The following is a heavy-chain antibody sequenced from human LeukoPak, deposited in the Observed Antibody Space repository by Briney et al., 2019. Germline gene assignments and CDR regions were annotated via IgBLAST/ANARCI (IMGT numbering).Heavy chain of an antibody. J-gene: IGHJ5*02. Sequence: PGGSLRLSCAASGFTISNNYXNWVRQAPGKGLEWVSLIYSGGDTYYADSVKGRFTISRDHSKNTLYLQMNSLRVEDTAVYYCARDPPAVRTNTYAWGQGNLVTVSS. D-gene: IGHD1-7*01. CDR1: GFTISNNY. CDR3: ARDPPAVRTNTYA. V-gene: IGHV3-66*01. CDR2: IYSGGDT.